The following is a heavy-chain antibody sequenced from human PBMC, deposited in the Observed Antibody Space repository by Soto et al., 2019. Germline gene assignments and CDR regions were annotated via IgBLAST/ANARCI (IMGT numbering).Heavy chain of an antibody. CDR3: ARGISQYYDFWSGFNWFDP. V-gene: IGHV3-53*01. J-gene: IGHJ5*02. Sequence: EVQLVESGGGLIQPGGSLRLSCAASGFTVSSNSMSWVRQAPGKGLEWVSVIYSGGSTYYADSVKGRFTISRDNSKNTLYLQMNSLRAEDTAVYYCARGISQYYDFWSGFNWFDPWGQGTLVTVSS. CDR2: IYSGGST. D-gene: IGHD3-3*01. CDR1: GFTVSSNS.